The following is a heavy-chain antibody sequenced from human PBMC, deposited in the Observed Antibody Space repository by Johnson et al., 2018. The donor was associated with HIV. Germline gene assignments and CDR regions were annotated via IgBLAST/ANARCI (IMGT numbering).Heavy chain of an antibody. J-gene: IGHJ3*02. CDR2: INWNGGST. CDR3: ARADRDSGTYHDAFDI. V-gene: IGHV3-20*04. D-gene: IGHD1-26*01. Sequence: EVQLVESGGGLVQPGGSLRLSCAASGFTFSSYDMHWVRQATGKGLEWVSGINWNGGSTGYADSVKGRFTISRDNAKNSLYLQMNSLTVEDTALYYCARADRDSGTYHDAFDIWGQGTMVTVSS. CDR1: GFTFSSYD.